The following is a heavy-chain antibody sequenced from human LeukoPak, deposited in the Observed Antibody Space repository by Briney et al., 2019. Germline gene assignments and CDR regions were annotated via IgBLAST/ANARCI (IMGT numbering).Heavy chain of an antibody. CDR1: GGSISSSSYY. V-gene: IGHV4-39*07. D-gene: IGHD3-3*01. CDR3: ARNDFWSGYYTARAAKRNNWFDP. Sequence: SETLSLTCTVSGGSISSSSYYWGWIRQPPGKGLEWIGSIYYSGSTNYNPSLKSRVTISVDTSKNQFSLKLSSVTAADTAVYYCARNDFWSGYYTARAAKRNNWFDPWGQGTLVTVSS. CDR2: IYYSGST. J-gene: IGHJ5*02.